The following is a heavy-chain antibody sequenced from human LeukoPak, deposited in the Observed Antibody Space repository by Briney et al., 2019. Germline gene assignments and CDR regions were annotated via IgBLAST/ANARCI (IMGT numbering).Heavy chain of an antibody. Sequence: GGSLRLSCAASGFTFTDYAMNWVRQAPGTGLEWVAVISDDGRQTYYADSVKGRFTVSRDNSRDTVYLQMNSLRDEDTAVYYCARDLVGNYDFWSGYYVTTYNWFDPWGQGTLVTVSS. CDR2: ISDDGRQT. CDR1: GFTFTDYA. J-gene: IGHJ5*02. D-gene: IGHD3-3*01. CDR3: ARDLVGNYDFWSGYYVTTYNWFDP. V-gene: IGHV3-30*04.